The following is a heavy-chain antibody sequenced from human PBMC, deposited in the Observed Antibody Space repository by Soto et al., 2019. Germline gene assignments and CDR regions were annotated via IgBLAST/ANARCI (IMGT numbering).Heavy chain of an antibody. J-gene: IGHJ6*03. D-gene: IGHD3-16*01. Sequence: QVQLQESGPGLVQPSETLSLTCTVSGGSITRYFWSWIRQAPGKGLQWIGHMYYSGRSDYNPSLKSRVTISVDTSKNQFSLRLNSVTAADTAVYYCATYDSPYYFMDVWGIGTTVTVSS. V-gene: IGHV4-59*13. CDR1: GGSITRYF. CDR3: ATYDSPYYFMDV. CDR2: MYYSGRS.